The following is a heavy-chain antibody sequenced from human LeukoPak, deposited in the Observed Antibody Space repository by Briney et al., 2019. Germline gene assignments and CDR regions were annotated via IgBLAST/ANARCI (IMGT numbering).Heavy chain of an antibody. V-gene: IGHV1-46*01. Sequence: GASVKVSCKASGYTFTSYYMHWVRQAPGQGLEWMGIINPSGGSTSYAQKFQGRVTMTRNTSISTAYMELSSLRSEDTAVYYCARGGVSGFYGMDVWGQGTTVTVSS. CDR3: ARGGVSGFYGMDV. J-gene: IGHJ6*02. CDR2: INPSGGST. D-gene: IGHD3-10*01. CDR1: GYTFTSYY.